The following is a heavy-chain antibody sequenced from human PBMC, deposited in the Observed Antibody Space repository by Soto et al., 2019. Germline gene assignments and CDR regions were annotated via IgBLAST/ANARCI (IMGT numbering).Heavy chain of an antibody. CDR1: GFTFRHYA. J-gene: IGHJ4*02. V-gene: IGHV3-23*01. D-gene: IGHD6-19*01. Sequence: EVQVLDSGGGLVQPGGSQRLSCEASGFTFRHYAMSWVRQAPGKGLEGVSTISATGSTLYADSVKGRFTSSRDNSKNTVYLQMNLLRAEDTAVYYCAKVSNKWAVAQRGYFDYWGQGTLVTVSS. CDR2: ISATGST. CDR3: AKVSNKWAVAQRGYFDY.